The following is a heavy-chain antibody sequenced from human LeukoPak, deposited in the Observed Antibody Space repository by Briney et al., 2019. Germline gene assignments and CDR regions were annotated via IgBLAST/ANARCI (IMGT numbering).Heavy chain of an antibody. CDR1: GGSISSGGYY. J-gene: IGHJ5*02. D-gene: IGHD2-2*01. Sequence: SQTLSLTCTVSGGSISSGGYYWSWIRQHPGKGLEWIGYIYYSGSTYYNPSLKSRVTISVDTSKNQFSLKLSSVTAADTAVYYCARVDCSSTSCYGRANWFDPWGQGTLVTVSS. CDR2: IYYSGST. V-gene: IGHV4-31*03. CDR3: ARVDCSSTSCYGRANWFDP.